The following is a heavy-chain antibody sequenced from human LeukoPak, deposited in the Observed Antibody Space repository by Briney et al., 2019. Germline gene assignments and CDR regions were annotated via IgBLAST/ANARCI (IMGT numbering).Heavy chain of an antibody. V-gene: IGHV4-39*01. CDR2: IYYSGST. J-gene: IGHJ4*02. D-gene: IGHD6-13*01. CDR1: GGSISSSSYY. CDR3: ARDPMGGILY. Sequence: SETLSLTCTVSGGSISSSSYYWGWIRQPPGKGLEWIGSIYYSGSTYYNPSLKSRVTISVDTSKNQFSLKLSSVTAADTAVYCCARDPMGGILYWGQGTLVTVSS.